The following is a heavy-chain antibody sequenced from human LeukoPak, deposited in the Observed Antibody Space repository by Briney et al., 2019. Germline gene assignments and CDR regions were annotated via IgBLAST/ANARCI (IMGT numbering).Heavy chain of an antibody. D-gene: IGHD3-22*01. V-gene: IGHV3-13*01. CDR2: IGTAGET. CDR1: GFTLGILD. Sequence: PGRSLRPSCAASGFTLGILDMGWVRHRTRKRLGWVSAIGTAGETYYYDSLKGRLTISRTNVKNSFYLQMASLSAGDTAVYYCAGGRGCSDSTCFHARLFYSWGQGTLVTVSS. CDR3: AGGRGCSDSTCFHARLFYS. J-gene: IGHJ4*02.